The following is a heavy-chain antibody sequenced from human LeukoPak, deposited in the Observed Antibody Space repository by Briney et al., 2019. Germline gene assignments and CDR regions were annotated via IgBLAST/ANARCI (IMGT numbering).Heavy chain of an antibody. D-gene: IGHD6-13*01. V-gene: IGHV3-23*01. CDR3: AKALPGSSSWYEVAFDI. CDR2: ISGSGGST. CDR1: GFTFSSYA. Sequence: GGSLRLSCAASGFTFSSYAMSWVRQAPGKGLEWVSAISGSGGSTYYADSVKGRFTISRDNSKNTLYLQMNSLRAEGTAVYYCAKALPGSSSWYEVAFDIWGQGTMVTVSS. J-gene: IGHJ3*02.